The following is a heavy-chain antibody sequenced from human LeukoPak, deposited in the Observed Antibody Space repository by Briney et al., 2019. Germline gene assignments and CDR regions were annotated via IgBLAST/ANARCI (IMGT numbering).Heavy chain of an antibody. J-gene: IGHJ4*02. CDR1: GGSISSSNW. V-gene: IGHV4-4*02. CDR3: ARAGDSSGWNLDY. CDR2: IYHSGST. D-gene: IGHD6-19*01. Sequence: NPSGTLSLTCAVSGGSISSSNWWSWVRQPPGKGLEWIGEIYHSGSTNYNPSLKSRVTISVDKSKNQFSLKLSSVTAADTAVYYCARAGDSSGWNLDYWGQGTLVTVSS.